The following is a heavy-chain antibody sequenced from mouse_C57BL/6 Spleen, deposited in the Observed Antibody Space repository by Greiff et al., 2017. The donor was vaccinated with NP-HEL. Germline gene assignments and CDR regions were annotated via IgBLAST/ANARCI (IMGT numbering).Heavy chain of an antibody. CDR3: ARSPIYYDYDEWFAY. Sequence: EVQLQQSGPELVKPGASVKISCKASGYTFTDYYMNWVKQSHGKSLEWIGDINPNNGGTSYNQKFKGKATLTVDKSSSTAYMELRSLTSEDSAVYYCARSPIYYDYDEWFAYWGQGTLVTVSA. CDR1: GYTFTDYY. D-gene: IGHD2-4*01. CDR2: INPNNGGT. V-gene: IGHV1-26*01. J-gene: IGHJ3*01.